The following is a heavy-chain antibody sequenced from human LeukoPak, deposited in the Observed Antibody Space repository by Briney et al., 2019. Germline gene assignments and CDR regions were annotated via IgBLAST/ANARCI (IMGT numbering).Heavy chain of an antibody. Sequence: PSETLSLTCAVYGGSFSGYYWSWTRQPPGKGLEWIGEINHSGSTNYNPSLKSRVTISVDTSKNQFSLKLSSVTAADTAVYYCARLRGPTHYYGSGSYYNARISYYYYGMDVWGQGTTVTVSS. CDR3: ARLRGPTHYYGSGSYYNARISYYYYGMDV. D-gene: IGHD3-10*01. V-gene: IGHV4-34*01. CDR1: GGSFSGYY. J-gene: IGHJ6*02. CDR2: INHSGST.